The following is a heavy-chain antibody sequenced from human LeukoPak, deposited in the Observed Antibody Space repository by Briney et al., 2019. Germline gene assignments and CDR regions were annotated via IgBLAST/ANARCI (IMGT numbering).Heavy chain of an antibody. CDR2: IDPGDSDT. Sequence: GESLKISCKGSGSRFTNYWIGWVRQMPGKGLEGMGIIDPGDSDTRYSPSFQGQVTISADKSISTAYLQWSSLKASDTAMFYCARRYCSGTRCYYFDYWGQGTLVTVSP. CDR1: GSRFTNYW. CDR3: ARRYCSGTRCYYFDY. J-gene: IGHJ4*02. D-gene: IGHD2-2*01. V-gene: IGHV5-51*01.